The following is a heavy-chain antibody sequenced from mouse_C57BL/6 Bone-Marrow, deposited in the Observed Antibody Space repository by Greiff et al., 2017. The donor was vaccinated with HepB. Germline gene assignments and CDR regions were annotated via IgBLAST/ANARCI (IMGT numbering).Heavy chain of an antibody. CDR1: GFTFSSYA. D-gene: IGHD2-5*01. J-gene: IGHJ1*03. Sequence: EVKLVESGGGLVKPGGSLKLSCAASGFTFSSYAMSWVRQTPEKRLEWVATISDGGSYTYYPDNVKGRFTISRDNAKNNLYLQMSHLKSEDTAMYYWARGGPTIVTTWYFDVWGTGTTVTVPS. CDR2: ISDGGSYT. V-gene: IGHV5-4*03. CDR3: ARGGPTIVTTWYFDV.